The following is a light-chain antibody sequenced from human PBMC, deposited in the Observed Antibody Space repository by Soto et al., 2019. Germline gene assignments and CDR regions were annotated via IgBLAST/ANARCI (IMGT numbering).Light chain of an antibody. CDR2: GAS. V-gene: IGKV3-20*01. J-gene: IGKJ4*01. CDR1: QSVSSSY. CDR3: QQYGSSHLT. Sequence: EIVLTQSPGTLSLSPGERATLSCRASQSVSSSYLAWYQQKPGQAPRLLIYGASSRATGIPDRFSGSGSGTDFTLTISSLEPDDFAVSYCQQYGSSHLTFGGGTKVEIK.